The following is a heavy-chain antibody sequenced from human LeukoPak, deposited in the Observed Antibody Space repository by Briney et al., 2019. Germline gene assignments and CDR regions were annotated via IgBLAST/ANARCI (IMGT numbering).Heavy chain of an antibody. D-gene: IGHD3-3*01. CDR2: ISAYNGNT. CDR1: GYTFTSYG. Sequence: ASVKVSCKASGYTFTSYGISWVRQAPGQGLEWMGWISAYNGNTNYAQKLQGRVTMTTDTSTSTAYMELRSLRSDDTAVYYCARDTAILRFLEWLSPFLDYWGQGTLVTVSS. J-gene: IGHJ4*02. CDR3: ARDTAILRFLEWLSPFLDY. V-gene: IGHV1-18*01.